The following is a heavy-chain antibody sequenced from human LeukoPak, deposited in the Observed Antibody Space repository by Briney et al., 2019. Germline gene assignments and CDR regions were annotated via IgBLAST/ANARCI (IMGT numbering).Heavy chain of an antibody. CDR1: GSTFSSYA. CDR3: AKRLYCSTSYCYGFDY. J-gene: IGHJ4*02. D-gene: IGHD2-2*01. CDR2: ISKSGGST. V-gene: IGHV3-23*01. Sequence: GGSLRLSCAASGSTFSSYAMSWVRQAPGKGLEWVSAISKSGGSTYYADSVKGRFTISRDNSKNTLYLQMDSLRTEDTAVYHCAKRLYCSTSYCYGFDYWGQGSLVTVSS.